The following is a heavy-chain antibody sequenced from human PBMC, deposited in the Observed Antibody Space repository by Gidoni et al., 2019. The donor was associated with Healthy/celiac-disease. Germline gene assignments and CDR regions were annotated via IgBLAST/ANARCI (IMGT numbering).Heavy chain of an antibody. CDR1: GRSISSGSYY. Sequence: QVQLQESGPGLVKPSQTLSLTCTVSGRSISSGSYYWSWIRQPAGKGLEWIGRTYTSGSTNYNPSLKSRVTMSVDMSKNQFSLKLSSVTAADTAVYYCARGQYCTGGVCYTDYYYGMDVWGQGTTVTVSS. CDR2: TYTSGST. V-gene: IGHV4-61*02. J-gene: IGHJ6*02. CDR3: ARGQYCTGGVCYTDYYYGMDV. D-gene: IGHD2-8*02.